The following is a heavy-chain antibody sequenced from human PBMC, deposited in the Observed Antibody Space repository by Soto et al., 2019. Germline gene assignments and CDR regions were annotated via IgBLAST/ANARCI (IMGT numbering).Heavy chain of an antibody. Sequence: QVQLVQSGAEVKRPGSSVKVSCKASGDTFTFYSINWVRQAPGLGLEWMGRINPILSMSNYAQRFQGRVTMTADKPTSTAYMELSSLRSEDTAIYYCESSYGSGYRDFDYWGQGALVTVSS. CDR3: ESSYGSGYRDFDY. CDR1: GDTFTFYS. V-gene: IGHV1-69*02. J-gene: IGHJ4*02. CDR2: INPILSMS. D-gene: IGHD3-10*01.